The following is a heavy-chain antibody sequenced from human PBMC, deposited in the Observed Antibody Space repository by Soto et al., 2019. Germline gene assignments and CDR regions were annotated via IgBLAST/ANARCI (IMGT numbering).Heavy chain of an antibody. Sequence: QVHLQESRPGLVKPSETLSLTCTVSGDSISTDYWSWIRQSPGKELEWIGFIYYGGSTNYNPSLKSRVTISVDTPKNQFSLKLSSVTAADTAVYCCAKNWNWGSLVHWGQGTLVTVSS. CDR1: GDSISTDY. D-gene: IGHD7-27*01. CDR3: AKNWNWGSLVH. V-gene: IGHV4-59*08. CDR2: IYYGGST. J-gene: IGHJ4*02.